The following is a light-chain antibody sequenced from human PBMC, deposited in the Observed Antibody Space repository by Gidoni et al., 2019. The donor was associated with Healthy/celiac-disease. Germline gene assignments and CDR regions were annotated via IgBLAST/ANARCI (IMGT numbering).Light chain of an antibody. V-gene: IGKV1-39*01. CDR1: QSISSY. CDR2: AAS. Sequence: DIHMTQFPSSLSASVGDRVTITCRASQSISSYLNWYQQKPGKAPKLLIYAASSLQSGVPSRFSGSGSGTDFTLSISSLQPEDSAVYYCQQSYSIPPTFGGGTKVEIK. CDR3: QQSYSIPPT. J-gene: IGKJ4*01.